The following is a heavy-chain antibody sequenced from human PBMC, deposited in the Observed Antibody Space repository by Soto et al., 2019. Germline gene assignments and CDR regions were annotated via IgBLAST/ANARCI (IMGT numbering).Heavy chain of an antibody. Sequence: QVQLVESGGGLVKPGGSLRLSCAASGFTFSDYYMSWIRQAPGKGLEWVSYISSSGSTIYYEDSVKGRFTISRDNAKNSLYRQMNITRAEDTAVYYCARDHGDYRKYYYYYYMDVWGKGTTVTVSS. J-gene: IGHJ6*03. D-gene: IGHD4-17*01. CDR1: GFTFSDYY. CDR2: ISSSGSTI. V-gene: IGHV3-11*01. CDR3: ARDHGDYRKYYYYYYMDV.